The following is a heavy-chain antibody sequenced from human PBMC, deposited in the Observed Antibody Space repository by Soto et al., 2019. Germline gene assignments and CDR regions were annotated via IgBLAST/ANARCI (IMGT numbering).Heavy chain of an antibody. V-gene: IGHV6-1*01. CDR1: GDSVSSNTAA. Sequence: SQTLSLTCAISGDSVSSNTAAWNWIRSSPSRGLEWLGRTYYRSNWRHDYAVSVKSRITVNPDTSKNHFSLQLNSVTPDDTAVYYCARGVAGSGFDLWGQGTLITVSS. J-gene: IGHJ4*02. CDR2: TYYRSNWRH. CDR3: ARGVAGSGFDL. D-gene: IGHD6-19*01.